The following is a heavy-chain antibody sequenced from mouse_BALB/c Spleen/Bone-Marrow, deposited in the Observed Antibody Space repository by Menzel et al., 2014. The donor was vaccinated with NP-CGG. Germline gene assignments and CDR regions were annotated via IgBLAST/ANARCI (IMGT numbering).Heavy chain of an antibody. D-gene: IGHD2-1*01. J-gene: IGHJ4*01. CDR2: IWSDGST. CDR1: GFSLTSYG. Sequence: QVHLQQSGPGLVAPSQSLSITCTISGFSLTSYGVHWVRQPPGKGLEWLVVIWSDGSTTYNSALKSRLSISKDNSKSQVFLKMNSLQTDDTAMYYCARNGNFYAMDYWGQGTSVTVSS. V-gene: IGHV2-6-1*01. CDR3: ARNGNFYAMDY.